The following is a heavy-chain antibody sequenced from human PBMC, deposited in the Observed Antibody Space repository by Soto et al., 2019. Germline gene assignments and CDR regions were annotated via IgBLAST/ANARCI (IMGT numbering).Heavy chain of an antibody. CDR3: ARDGSGSYSSPFDY. D-gene: IGHD3-10*01. Sequence: SETLSLTCTVSGGSISSYYWSWIRQPPGKGLEWIGYIYYSGSTNYNPSLKSRVTISVDTSKNQFSPKLSSVTAADTAVYYCARDGSGSYSSPFDYWGQGTLVTVSS. CDR2: IYYSGST. J-gene: IGHJ4*02. V-gene: IGHV4-59*01. CDR1: GGSISSYY.